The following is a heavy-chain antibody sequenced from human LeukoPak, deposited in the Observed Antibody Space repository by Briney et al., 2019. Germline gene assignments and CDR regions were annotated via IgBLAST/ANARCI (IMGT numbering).Heavy chain of an antibody. CDR1: GGSISSYY. J-gene: IGHJ4*02. CDR3: ARVNYYDSSGYLYYFDY. V-gene: IGHV4-59*01. CDR2: IYYSGNT. Sequence: SETLSLTCTVSGGSISSYYWSWIRQPPGKGLEWIGYIYYSGNTNYNPSLKSRVTISVDTSKNQFSLKLSSVTAADTAVYYCARVNYYDSSGYLYYFDYWGQGTLVTVSS. D-gene: IGHD3-22*01.